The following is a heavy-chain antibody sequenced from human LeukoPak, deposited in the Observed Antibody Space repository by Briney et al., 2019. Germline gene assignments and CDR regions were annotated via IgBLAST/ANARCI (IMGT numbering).Heavy chain of an antibody. D-gene: IGHD1-14*01. CDR2: IKWDGSEK. Sequence: PGGSLRPSCTASGFTFSNYWMSWLRQAPGKGLEWVANIKWDGSEKYYVDSVKGRFTISRDNAKNSLYLQMSSLRAGDTAVYYCTRNTGADWGQGTLVTVSS. CDR3: TRNTGAD. CDR1: GFTFSNYW. V-gene: IGHV3-7*01. J-gene: IGHJ4*02.